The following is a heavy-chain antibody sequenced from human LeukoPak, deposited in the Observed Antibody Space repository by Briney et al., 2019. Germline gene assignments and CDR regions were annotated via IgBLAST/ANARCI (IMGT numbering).Heavy chain of an antibody. V-gene: IGHV3-21*01. CDR1: GFTFSSYS. Sequence: GGSLRLSCAASGFTFSSYSMNWVRQAPGKGLEWVSSISSSSSYIYYADSVKGRFTISRDNAKNSLYLQMNSLRAKDTAVYYCASFRSGSYPRLDYWGQGTLVTVSS. J-gene: IGHJ4*02. D-gene: IGHD3-10*01. CDR2: ISSSSSYI. CDR3: ASFRSGSYPRLDY.